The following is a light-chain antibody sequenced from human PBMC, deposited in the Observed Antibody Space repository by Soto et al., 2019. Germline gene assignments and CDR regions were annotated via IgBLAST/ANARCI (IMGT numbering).Light chain of an antibody. CDR2: AAS. CDR3: QQSYTIPHT. V-gene: IGKV1-39*01. Sequence: DIQMTQSPSSLSASVGVRVTITCRASQSISTYLNWYQQKPGTAPKLLTFAASSLQIGVPPRFSGSGSGTDFTLTITSLQPEDFATYYCQQSYTIPHTFGPGTKVDI. J-gene: IGKJ3*01. CDR1: QSISTY.